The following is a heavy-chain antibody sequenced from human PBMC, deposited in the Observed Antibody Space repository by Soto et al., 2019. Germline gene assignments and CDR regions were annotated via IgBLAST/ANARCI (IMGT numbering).Heavy chain of an antibody. D-gene: IGHD3-10*01. Sequence: QVQLVQSGAEVKKPGASVKVSCKASGYTFTSYDINWVRQATGQGLEWMGWRNPNSGNTGYAQKSQGRVTMTRNTSISTAYMEMSSLRSEDTAVYYCARGTVYGAGSYCDGMDVWGQGTTVTVSS. CDR1: GYTFTSYD. CDR2: RNPNSGNT. CDR3: ARGTVYGAGSYCDGMDV. J-gene: IGHJ6*02. V-gene: IGHV1-8*01.